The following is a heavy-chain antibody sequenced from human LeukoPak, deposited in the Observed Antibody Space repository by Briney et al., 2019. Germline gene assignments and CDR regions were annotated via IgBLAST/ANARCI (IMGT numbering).Heavy chain of an antibody. CDR1: GYTFTSYG. V-gene: IGHV1-18*01. Sequence: GASVKVSCKASGYTFTSYGISWVRQAPGQGLEWMGWISAYNGNTNYAQKLQGRVTMTTDTSTSTAYMELRSLRSDDTAVYYCARVDRAHTAMVIPDYWGQGTLVTVSS. CDR3: ARVDRAHTAMVIPDY. CDR2: ISAYNGNT. J-gene: IGHJ4*02. D-gene: IGHD5-18*01.